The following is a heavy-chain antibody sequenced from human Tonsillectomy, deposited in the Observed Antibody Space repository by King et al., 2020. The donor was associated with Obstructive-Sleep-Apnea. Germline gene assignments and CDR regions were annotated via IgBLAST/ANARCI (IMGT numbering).Heavy chain of an antibody. V-gene: IGHV4-31*03. CDR3: ARGYSDYDILTGYYLSAFDI. CDR1: GGPISSGGYY. Sequence: VQLQESGPGLVKPSQTLSLTCTVSGGPISSGGYYWSWIRQHPGQGLEWIGYIYYSGSTYYNPSLKSRVTISVDTSKNQFSLKLSSVTAADTAVYYCARGYSDYDILTGYYLSAFDIWGQGTMVTVSS. J-gene: IGHJ3*02. D-gene: IGHD3-9*01. CDR2: IYYSGST.